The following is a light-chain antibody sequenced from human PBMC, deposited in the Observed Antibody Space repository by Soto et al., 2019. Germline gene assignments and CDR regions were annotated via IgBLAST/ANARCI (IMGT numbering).Light chain of an antibody. CDR1: SGDIGAYNY. Sequence: QSALTQPASVSGSPGQSITISCTGTSGDIGAYNYVSWYQHHPGKVPKLMIYDVSNRPSGVSNRFSGSKSGNTASLTISGLQAEDEADYYCQSYTNSIPYVFGTGTKLTVL. CDR3: QSYTNSIPYV. V-gene: IGLV2-14*03. CDR2: DVS. J-gene: IGLJ1*01.